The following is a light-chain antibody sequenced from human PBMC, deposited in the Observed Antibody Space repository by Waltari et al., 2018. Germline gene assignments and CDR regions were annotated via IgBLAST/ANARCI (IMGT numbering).Light chain of an antibody. CDR1: QDISTY. V-gene: IGKV1-33*01. CDR2: DAS. CDR3: QQYDNSRTLI. J-gene: IGKJ4*01. Sequence: DIQMTQSPSSLSASVGDSVTITCQASQDISTYLNWFQQKPGKAPKVLIYDASNLKTGVPSRFSGSGSGTDFTFTISSLQPEDIATYYCQQYDNSRTLIFGGGTKVEIK.